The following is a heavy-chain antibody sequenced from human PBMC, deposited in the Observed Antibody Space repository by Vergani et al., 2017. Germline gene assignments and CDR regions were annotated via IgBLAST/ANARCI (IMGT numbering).Heavy chain of an antibody. D-gene: IGHD1-7*01. J-gene: IGHJ6*03. V-gene: IGHV2-5*04. CDR2: IYWNDDQ. CDR1: GFSLNTRGVS. Sequence: QITLKESGPTLVKPTQTLTLTCTFSGFSLNTRGVSVAWIRQPPGKALDWLALIYWNDDQHYSPSLNNRVTITKDTSKNQVVLTMTNMDYVDTGTYYCVYRKTGCGTTGFFYPFYYYYYMDVWGKGTTVNVS. CDR3: VYRKTGCGTTGFFYPFYYYYYMDV.